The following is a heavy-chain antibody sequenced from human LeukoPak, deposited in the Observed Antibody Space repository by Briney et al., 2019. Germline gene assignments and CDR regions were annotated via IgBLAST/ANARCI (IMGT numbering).Heavy chain of an antibody. Sequence: GGSLRLSCAASGVTFSSYAMNWVREAPGKGLEWGAVISYDGSNKYYADSVKGRFTISRDNSRNTLYLQMNSLRAEDTAVYYCARAGACGGSGSYPGAFDIWGQGTMVTVSS. D-gene: IGHD3-10*01. J-gene: IGHJ3*02. V-gene: IGHV3-30*04. CDR3: ARAGACGGSGSYPGAFDI. CDR1: GVTFSSYA. CDR2: ISYDGSNK.